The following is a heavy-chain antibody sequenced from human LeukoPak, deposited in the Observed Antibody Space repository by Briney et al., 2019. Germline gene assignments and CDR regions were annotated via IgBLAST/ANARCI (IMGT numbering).Heavy chain of an antibody. CDR2: IIPIFGTA. V-gene: IGHV1-69*05. CDR1: GGTFSSYA. J-gene: IGHJ4*02. D-gene: IGHD3-10*01. CDR3: ARGTYYDY. Sequence: SVKVSCKASGGTFSSYAISWVRQAPGQGLEWMGGIIPIFGTANYAQKFQGRVTITTDESTNTAYMELRSLRSDDTAVYYCARGTYYDYWGQGTLVTVSS.